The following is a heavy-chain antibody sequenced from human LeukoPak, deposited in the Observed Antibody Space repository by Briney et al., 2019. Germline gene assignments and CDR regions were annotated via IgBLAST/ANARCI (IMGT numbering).Heavy chain of an antibody. D-gene: IGHD2-15*01. J-gene: IGHJ4*02. CDR3: ARVLGGARSGGCSILHFDY. CDR2: IYYSGST. V-gene: IGHV4-31*03. Sequence: SQTLSLTCTVSGGSISSGGYYWSWIRQHPGKGLEWIGYIYYSGSTYYNPSLKSRVTISVDTSKNQFSLKLSSVTAADTAVYYCARVLGGARSGGCSILHFDYWGQGTLVTVSS. CDR1: GGSISSGGYY.